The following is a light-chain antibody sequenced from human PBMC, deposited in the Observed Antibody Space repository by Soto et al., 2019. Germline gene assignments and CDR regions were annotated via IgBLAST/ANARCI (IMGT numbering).Light chain of an antibody. J-gene: IGKJ2*01. CDR1: QSVLYSSNNKNY. CDR3: NHSSSTLMYT. V-gene: IGKV4-1*01. Sequence: IVMTQSPDSLAVSLGERATINCKSSQSVLYSSNNKNYLASYQQKPGQPPKLLIYWPSTRESGVPDRFSGSGSGVAFIHTLVPVHDEDVAVHCCNHSSSTLMYTFGQGTKLAIK. CDR2: WPS.